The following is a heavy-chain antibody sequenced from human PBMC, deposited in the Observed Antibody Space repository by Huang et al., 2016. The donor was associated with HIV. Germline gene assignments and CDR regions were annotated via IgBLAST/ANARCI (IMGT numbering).Heavy chain of an antibody. CDR3: AKTYYYDSGGYDAFDV. D-gene: IGHD3-22*01. Sequence: QLQLVQSGGGVVQPGRSLRLSCVASGFTFSDYGIHWVRQPPGEGLGWVAVISNDGRNKYYADSVKGRFTIFRDNSKSTLYLQMNSLRAEDTAVYYCAKTYYYDSGGYDAFDVWGQGTMVTVSS. CDR1: GFTFSDYG. J-gene: IGHJ3*01. V-gene: IGHV3-30*18. CDR2: ISNDGRNK.